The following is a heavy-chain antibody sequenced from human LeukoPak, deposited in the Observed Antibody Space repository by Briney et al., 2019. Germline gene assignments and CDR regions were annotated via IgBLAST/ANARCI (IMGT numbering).Heavy chain of an antibody. CDR1: GFTFSNYG. J-gene: IGHJ4*02. V-gene: IGHV3-30*18. CDR2: ISNDGRSNK. Sequence: GGSLRLSCAASGFTFSNYGMHWVRQAPGKGLEWVTFISNDGRSNKYYADSVKGRFTISRDNSKNTLSLQMNNLRAEDTAVYYCAKRYDNGWYYFDYWGQGSLVTVSS. D-gene: IGHD6-19*01. CDR3: AKRYDNGWYYFDY.